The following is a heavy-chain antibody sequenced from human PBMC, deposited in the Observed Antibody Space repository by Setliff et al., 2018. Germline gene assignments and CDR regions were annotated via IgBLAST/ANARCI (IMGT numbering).Heavy chain of an antibody. V-gene: IGHV3-48*01. Sequence: PGGSLRLSCAASGFSFSSYTMNWVRQAPGKGLEWISSIGGSSNTIFYADSVRGRFTISRDSAKNSLYLQMSSLRAEDTAVYYCAKVGIFGGGYFDFWGQGTLVTVSS. D-gene: IGHD3-3*01. CDR1: GFSFSSYT. J-gene: IGHJ4*02. CDR2: IGGSSNTI. CDR3: AKVGIFGGGYFDF.